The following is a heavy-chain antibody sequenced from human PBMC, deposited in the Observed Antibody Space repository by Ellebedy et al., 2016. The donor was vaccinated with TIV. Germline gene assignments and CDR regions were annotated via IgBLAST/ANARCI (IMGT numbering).Heavy chain of an antibody. CDR1: GFTFSRYW. CDR2: INQDGSEK. J-gene: IGHJ6*02. CDR3: ATARIVGATGRNMDV. V-gene: IGHV3-7*01. D-gene: IGHD1-26*01. Sequence: PGGSLRLSCSASGFTFSRYWMHWVRQAPGKGLDWVANINQDGSEKYYVDSVKGRFTISRDNAKNSLYLQMNSLRAEDTAVYYCATARIVGATGRNMDVWGQGTTVTVSS.